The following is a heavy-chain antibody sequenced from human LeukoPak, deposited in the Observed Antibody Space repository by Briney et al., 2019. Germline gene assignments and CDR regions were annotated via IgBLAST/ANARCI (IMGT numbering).Heavy chain of an antibody. V-gene: IGHV3-53*01. CDR2: IYSTGST. Sequence: PGGSLRLSCAASGFSVSNNYMTWVRQAPGKGLEWLSIIYSTGSTFYADSVKGRVAITRDHSKNTVYLQMNSLRDEDTAVYYCARFPHYYDSSGYSFWGQGTLVTVSS. D-gene: IGHD3-22*01. CDR3: ARFPHYYDSSGYSF. J-gene: IGHJ4*02. CDR1: GFSVSNNY.